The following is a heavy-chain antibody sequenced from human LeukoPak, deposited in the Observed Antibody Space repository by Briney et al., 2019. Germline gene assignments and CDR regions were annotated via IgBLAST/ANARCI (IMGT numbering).Heavy chain of an antibody. CDR3: ARQASYYDILTGVYYYYYMDV. CDR2: IYYSGST. V-gene: IGHV4-59*01. D-gene: IGHD3-9*01. Sequence: PLETLSLTCTVSGGSISSYYWSRIRQPPGKGLEWIGYIYYSGSTNYNPSLKSRVTISVDTSKNQFSLKLSSVTAADTAVYYCARQASYYDILTGVYYYYYMDVWGKGTTVTVSS. J-gene: IGHJ6*03. CDR1: GGSISSYY.